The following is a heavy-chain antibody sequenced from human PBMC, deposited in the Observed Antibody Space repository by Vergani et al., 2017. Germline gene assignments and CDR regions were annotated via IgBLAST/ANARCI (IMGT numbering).Heavy chain of an antibody. CDR1: GGTFSSYA. V-gene: IGHV1-69*18. CDR3: AREMSGSYTPFRPHSFDY. D-gene: IGHD1-26*01. J-gene: IGHJ4*02. CDR2: IIPIFGTA. Sequence: QVQLVQSGAEVKKPGSSVKVSCKASGGTFSSYAISWVRQAPGQGLEWMGRIIPIFGTANYAQKFQGRVTITADESTSTAYMELSSLRSEDTAVYYCAREMSGSYTPFRPHSFDYWGQGTLVTVSS.